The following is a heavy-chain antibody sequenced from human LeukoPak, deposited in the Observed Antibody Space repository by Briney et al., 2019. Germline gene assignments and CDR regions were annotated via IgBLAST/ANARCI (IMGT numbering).Heavy chain of an antibody. J-gene: IGHJ4*02. CDR3: AKGRYDILTGYYGLIDY. Sequence: GGSLRLSCEASGFSFDSYAMSWVRQAPGKGLEWVSAISGSGLSTYYADSVKGRFTISRVNSKNTLYLQMNSLRAEDTAVYYCAKGRYDILTGYYGLIDYWGQGTLVTVSS. CDR1: GFSFDSYA. V-gene: IGHV3-23*01. D-gene: IGHD3-9*01. CDR2: ISGSGLST.